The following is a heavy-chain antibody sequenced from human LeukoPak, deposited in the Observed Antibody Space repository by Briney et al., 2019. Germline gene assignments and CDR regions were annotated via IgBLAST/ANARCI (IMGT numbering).Heavy chain of an antibody. J-gene: IGHJ4*02. D-gene: IGHD4-17*01. CDR1: GGSISGSNC. Sequence: SGTLSLTCAVSGGSISGSNCWSWARQPPRKGLEWIGEICPGGTTNYNPSLWSRVTISVDTSKNQFSLKLSSVTAADTAMYYCATLGATMTTAYFDSWGQGTLVTVSS. V-gene: IGHV4-4*02. CDR3: ATLGATMTTAYFDS. CDR2: ICPGGTT.